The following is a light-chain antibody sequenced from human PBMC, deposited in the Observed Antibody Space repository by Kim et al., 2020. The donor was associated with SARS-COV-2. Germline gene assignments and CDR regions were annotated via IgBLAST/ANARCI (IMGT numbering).Light chain of an antibody. CDR1: QSVSSSY. CDR3: QQYGSSPWT. V-gene: IGKV3-20*01. Sequence: SPGERATLSCRASQSVSSSYLAWYRQRPGQAPSLLIYGASRRATGIPDRFSGSGSGTDFTLTITRLEPEDFAVYYCQQYGSSPWTFAQGTKVDIK. CDR2: GAS. J-gene: IGKJ1*01.